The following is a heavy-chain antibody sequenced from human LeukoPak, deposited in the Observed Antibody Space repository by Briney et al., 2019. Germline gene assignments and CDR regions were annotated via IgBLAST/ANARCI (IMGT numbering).Heavy chain of an antibody. D-gene: IGHD2-2*01. CDR1: GFAFNSYS. J-gene: IGHJ6*02. Sequence: GGSLRLSCAASGFAFNSYSMNWVRQTPGKGLEWVSSLSSNSDYIYYADSVKGRFTISRDNAKNSLYLQMNSLRAEDTAVYYCARVACSSPSCYYYYYGMDVWGQGTTVTVSS. CDR2: LSSNSDYI. V-gene: IGHV3-21*01. CDR3: ARVACSSPSCYYYYYGMDV.